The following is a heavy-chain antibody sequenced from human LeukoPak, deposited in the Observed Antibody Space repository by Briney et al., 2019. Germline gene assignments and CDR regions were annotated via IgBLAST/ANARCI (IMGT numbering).Heavy chain of an antibody. CDR3: AKARVTMVRAANDY. J-gene: IGHJ4*02. Sequence: HPGGSLRLSCATSGFIFSSYGIHWVRQAPGKGLEWVAFIQYDGSNKYYADSVKGRFTISRDNSKNTLYLQMNSLRADDTAVYYCAKARVTMVRAANDYWGQGTLVTVSS. D-gene: IGHD3-10*01. V-gene: IGHV3-30*02. CDR1: GFIFSSYG. CDR2: IQYDGSNK.